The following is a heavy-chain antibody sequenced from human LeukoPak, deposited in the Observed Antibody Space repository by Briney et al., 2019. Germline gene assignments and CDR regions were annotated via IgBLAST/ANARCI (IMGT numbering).Heavy chain of an antibody. CDR1: GFTFSSYS. Sequence: GGSLRLSCAASGFTFSSYSMNWVRQAPGKGLEWVSYISSSSSTIYYADSVKGRFTISRDNAKNSLYLQMNSLRAEDTAVYYCARDSNNLWFGESCYFDYWGQGTLVTVSS. CDR3: ARDSNNLWFGESCYFDY. J-gene: IGHJ4*02. D-gene: IGHD3-10*01. V-gene: IGHV3-48*01. CDR2: ISSSSSTI.